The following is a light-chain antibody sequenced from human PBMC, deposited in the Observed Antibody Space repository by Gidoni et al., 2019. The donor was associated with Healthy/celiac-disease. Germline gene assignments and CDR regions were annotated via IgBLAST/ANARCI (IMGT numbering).Light chain of an antibody. J-gene: IGKJ1*01. CDR2: AAS. V-gene: IGKV1-39*01. CDR1: QSISSY. CDR3: QQSYSTLRT. Sequence: DLQMPPSPSSLSASVGDRVTITCRASQSISSYLNWYQQKPGKAPKLLIYAASSLQSGVPSRFSGSGSGTDFTLTISSLQPEDFATYYCQQSYSTLRTFGQGTKVEIK.